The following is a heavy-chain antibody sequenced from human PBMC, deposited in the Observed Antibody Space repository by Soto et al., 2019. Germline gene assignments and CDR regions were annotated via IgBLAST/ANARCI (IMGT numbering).Heavy chain of an antibody. CDR2: IVVGSGNT. CDR1: GFTFTSSA. CDR3: ATTLASPPPVIIVDY. D-gene: IGHD3-3*01. Sequence: ASVKVSCKASGFTFTSSAMQWVRQARGQRLEWIGWIVVGSGNTNYAQKFQERVTITRDMSTSTAYMELSSLRSEDTAVYYCATTLASPPPVIIVDYWGQGTLVTVSS. J-gene: IGHJ4*02. V-gene: IGHV1-58*02.